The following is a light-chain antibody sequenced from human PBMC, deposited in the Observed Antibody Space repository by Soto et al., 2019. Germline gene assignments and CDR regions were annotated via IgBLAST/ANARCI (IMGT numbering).Light chain of an antibody. CDR1: QSISSW. J-gene: IGKJ1*01. V-gene: IGKV1-5*01. CDR2: DAS. CDR3: QQYNSIRRT. Sequence: DIQMTQSPSTLSASVGDRVTITCRASQSISSWLAWYQQKPGKAPKLLIYDASSLESGVPSRFSGSGSGTEFILTISSLQPDYFATYYCQQYNSIRRTFGQGTKVEIK.